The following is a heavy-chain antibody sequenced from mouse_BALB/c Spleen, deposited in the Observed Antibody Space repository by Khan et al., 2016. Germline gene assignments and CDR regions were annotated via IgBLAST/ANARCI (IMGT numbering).Heavy chain of an antibody. CDR1: GYSITSGYG. CDR2: ISYSGST. Sequence: EVQLQESGPGLVKPSQSLSLTCTVTGYSITSGYGWHWIRQFPGHKLEWMGYISYSGSTNYNPSLKSRISITRDTSKNQFFLQLNSVTTEYTATYYCARTARIKYWGQGTTLTVSS. V-gene: IGHV3-1*02. D-gene: IGHD1-2*01. CDR3: ARTARIKY. J-gene: IGHJ2*01.